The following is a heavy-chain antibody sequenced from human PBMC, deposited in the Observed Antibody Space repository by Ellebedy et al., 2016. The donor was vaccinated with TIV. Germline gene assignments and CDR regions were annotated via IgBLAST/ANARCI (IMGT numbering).Heavy chain of an antibody. V-gene: IGHV4-59*01. CDR3: ARVVAHYYGSGSYSGDFDY. D-gene: IGHD3-10*01. CDR1: GGSISNYY. CDR2: IYYSGNT. J-gene: IGHJ4*02. Sequence: MPSETLSLTCTVSGGSISNYYWTWIRQPPGKGLEWIGYIYYSGNTNYNPSLKSRVTISVDTSKNQFSLKLNSVTAADTAVYYCARVVAHYYGSGSYSGDFDYWGQGTLVTVSS.